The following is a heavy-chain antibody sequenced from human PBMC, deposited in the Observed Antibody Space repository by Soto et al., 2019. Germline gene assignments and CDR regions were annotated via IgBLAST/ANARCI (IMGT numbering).Heavy chain of an antibody. CDR3: AKDMALKVAYEFYYFDY. J-gene: IGHJ4*02. Sequence: GGSLRLSCAASGFTFSSYGMHWVRQAPGKGLEWVAVISYDGSNKYYADSVKGRFTISRDNSKNTLYLQMNSLRAEDTAVYYCAKDMALKVAYEFYYFDYWGQGTLVTVSS. D-gene: IGHD3-16*01. CDR1: GFTFSSYG. CDR2: ISYDGSNK. V-gene: IGHV3-30*18.